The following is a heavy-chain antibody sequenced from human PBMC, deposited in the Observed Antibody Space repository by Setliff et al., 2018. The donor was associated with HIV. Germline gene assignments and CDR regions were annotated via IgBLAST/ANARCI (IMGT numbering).Heavy chain of an antibody. V-gene: IGHV4-39*01. D-gene: IGHD1-1*01. Sequence: PSETLSLTCSVSGGSIEFSSYYWGWIRQPPGKGLEWIGSVYYSGSTYYNPSLKSRLTISVDTSTNKFSLKLSSVTAADTAVYYCARHRGLNLEPFDYWGQGTLVTVSS. J-gene: IGHJ4*02. CDR1: GGSIEFSSYY. CDR3: ARHRGLNLEPFDY. CDR2: VYYSGST.